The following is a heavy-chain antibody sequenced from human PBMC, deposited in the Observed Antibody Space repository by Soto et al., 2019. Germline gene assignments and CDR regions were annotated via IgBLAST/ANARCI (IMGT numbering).Heavy chain of an antibody. Sequence: GGSLRLSCAASGCTFDDYAIHWVRQAPGKGLEWVSGISWNSGSIGYADSVKGRFTISRDNAKNSLYLQMNSLRAEDTALYYCAKDLNLEMATMGFDYWGQGTLVTVS. CDR2: ISWNSGSI. V-gene: IGHV3-9*01. CDR3: AKDLNLEMATMGFDY. J-gene: IGHJ4*02. CDR1: GCTFDDYA. D-gene: IGHD5-12*01.